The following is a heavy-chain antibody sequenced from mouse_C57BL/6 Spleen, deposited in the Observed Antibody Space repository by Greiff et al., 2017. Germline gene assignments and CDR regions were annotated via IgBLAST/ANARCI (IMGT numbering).Heavy chain of an antibody. Sequence: VKLQESGPELVKPGASVKISCKASGYAFSSSWMNWVKQRPGKGLEWIGRIYPGDGDTNSTGTFKGKATLTAYKSSNTDYMKRSSLTSEDSAVYFWAKSGLRWYIDVWGTGTTVTVSS. J-gene: IGHJ1*03. V-gene: IGHV1-82*01. D-gene: IGHD2-2*01. CDR1: GYAFSSSW. CDR3: AKSGLRWYIDV. CDR2: IYPGDGDT.